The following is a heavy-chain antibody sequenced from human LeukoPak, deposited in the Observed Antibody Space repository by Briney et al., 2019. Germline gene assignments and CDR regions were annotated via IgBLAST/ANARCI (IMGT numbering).Heavy chain of an antibody. J-gene: IGHJ6*02. CDR2: IYYSGST. V-gene: IGHV4-39*01. Sequence: PSETLSLTCTVSGGSISSVSYYWGWIRQPPGKGLEWIGSIYYSGSTYYNPSLKSRVTVSVDTPKNQFYLRLSSVTAADTAVYYCASLGRGGSYYYYFGMDVWGQGTTVIVSS. D-gene: IGHD1-26*01. CDR1: GGSISSVSYY. CDR3: ASLGRGGSYYYYFGMDV.